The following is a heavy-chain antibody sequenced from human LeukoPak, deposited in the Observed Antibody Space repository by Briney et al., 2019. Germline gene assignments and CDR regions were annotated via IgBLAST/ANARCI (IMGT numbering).Heavy chain of an antibody. CDR1: GASVNSNGFY. D-gene: IGHD7-27*01. V-gene: IGHV4-61*08. CDR3: AREDWGSPFDY. CDR2: INHSGST. Sequence: SETLSLACTVSGASVNSNGFYWSWIRQPPGEGLEWIGEINHSGSTNYNPSLKSRVTISVDTSKNQFSLKLSSVTAADTAVYYCAREDWGSPFDYWGQGTLVTVSS. J-gene: IGHJ4*02.